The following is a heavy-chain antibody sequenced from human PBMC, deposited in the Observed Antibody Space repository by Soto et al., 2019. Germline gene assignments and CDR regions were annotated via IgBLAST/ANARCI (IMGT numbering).Heavy chain of an antibody. V-gene: IGHV3-33*01. CDR1: GFTFSSYG. J-gene: IGHJ4*02. CDR2: IWYDGSNK. D-gene: IGHD3-10*01. CDR3: ARVDHGGYYFDY. Sequence: QVQLVESGGGVVQPGRSLRLSCAASGFTFSSYGMHWVRQAPGKGLEWVAVIWYDGSNKYYADSVKGRFTISRDNSKNTLYLQMNSLRAEDTAVYYCARVDHGGYYFDYWGQGTLVTVSS.